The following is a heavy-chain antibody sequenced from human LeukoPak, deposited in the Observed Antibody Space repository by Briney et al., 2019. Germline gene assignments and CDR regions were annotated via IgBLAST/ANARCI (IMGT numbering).Heavy chain of an antibody. CDR3: ARDRLTWIQLWFMDV. CDR2: ISAYNGNT. V-gene: IGHV1-18*01. Sequence: ASVKVSRKASGYTFTSYGISWVRQAPGQGLEWMGWISAYNGNTNYAQKLQGRVTITTDTSTSTAYMELRSLRSDDTAVYYCARDRLTWIQLWFMDVWGKGTTVTVSS. CDR1: GYTFTSYG. J-gene: IGHJ6*03. D-gene: IGHD5-18*01.